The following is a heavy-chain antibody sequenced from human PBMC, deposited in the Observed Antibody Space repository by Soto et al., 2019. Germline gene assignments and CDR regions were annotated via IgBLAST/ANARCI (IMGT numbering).Heavy chain of an antibody. CDR1: GYTFTSYG. CDR3: ARSSKGTYDYYMEV. J-gene: IGHJ6*03. V-gene: IGHV1-18*01. CDR2: ISAYNGNT. Sequence: QVQLVQSGAEVKKPGASVKVSCKASGYTFTSYGISWVRQAPGQGLERMGWISAYNGNTNYAHKLQVRVTMTTGTSTSTAYSELRSLRSDDTAVYYCARSSKGTYDYYMEVWGKGTTVTVSS. D-gene: IGHD2-2*01.